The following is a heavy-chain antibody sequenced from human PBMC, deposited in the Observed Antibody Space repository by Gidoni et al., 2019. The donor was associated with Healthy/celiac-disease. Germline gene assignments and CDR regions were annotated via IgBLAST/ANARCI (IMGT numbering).Heavy chain of an antibody. J-gene: IGHJ4*02. CDR3: AREMVRGVTKPVDY. V-gene: IGHV3-48*02. CDR2: ISSSSSTI. Sequence: EVQLVASGGGLVQPGGSLRLSCPAPGFPFSSYSMNWVRQAPGKGLEWVSYISSSSSTIYYADSVKGRFTISRDNAKNSLYLQMNSLRDEDTAVYYCAREMVRGVTKPVDYWGQGTLVTVSS. D-gene: IGHD3-10*01. CDR1: GFPFSSYS.